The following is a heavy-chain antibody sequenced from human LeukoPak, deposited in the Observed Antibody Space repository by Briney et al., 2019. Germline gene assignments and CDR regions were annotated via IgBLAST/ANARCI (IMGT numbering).Heavy chain of an antibody. V-gene: IGHV4-34*01. CDR2: INHSGST. J-gene: IGHJ5*02. CDR1: GFTFDDYG. Sequence: GSLRLSCAASGFTFDDYGMSWIRQPPGKGLEWIGEINHSGSTNYNPSLKSRVTISVDTSKNQFSLKLSSVTAADTAVYYCARGFYDFWSGYYSPWFDPWGQGTLVTVSS. D-gene: IGHD3-3*01. CDR3: ARGFYDFWSGYYSPWFDP.